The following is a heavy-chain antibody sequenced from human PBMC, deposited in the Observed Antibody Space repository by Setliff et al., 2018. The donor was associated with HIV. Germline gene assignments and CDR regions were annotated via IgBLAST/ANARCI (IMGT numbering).Heavy chain of an antibody. CDR2: INAGNGNT. CDR1: GYTFSNYV. D-gene: IGHD6-6*01. Sequence: ASVKVSCKASGYTFSNYVMQWVRQAPGQRLEWMGWINAGNGNTKYSQEFQGRVTITTDTSADTAYMELSSLRFEDTAVYYCARAEQLALGDYYYMDVWGKGTTVTVSS. CDR3: ARAEQLALGDYYYMDV. V-gene: IGHV1-3*01. J-gene: IGHJ6*03.